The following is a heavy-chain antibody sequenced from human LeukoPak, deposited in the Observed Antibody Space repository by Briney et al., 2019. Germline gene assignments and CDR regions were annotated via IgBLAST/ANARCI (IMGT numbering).Heavy chain of an antibody. D-gene: IGHD5-12*01. CDR3: AKDQLVATTTPWVTYYFDY. J-gene: IGHJ4*02. V-gene: IGHV3-30*04. CDR2: ISYDGSNK. Sequence: AGGSLRLSCAASGFTFSSYAMHWVRQAPGKGLEWVAVISYDGSNKYYADSVKGRFTISRDNSKNTLYLQMNSLRAEDTAVYYCAKDQLVATTTPWVTYYFDYWGQGTLVTVSS. CDR1: GFTFSSYA.